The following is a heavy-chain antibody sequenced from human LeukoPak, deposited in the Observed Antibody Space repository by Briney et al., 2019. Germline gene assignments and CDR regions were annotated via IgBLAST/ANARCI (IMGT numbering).Heavy chain of an antibody. Sequence: GASVEVSCKASGYTFTGYYMHWVRQAPGQGLEWMGWINPNSGGTNYAQEFQGRVTMTRDTSISTAYMELSRLRSDDTAVYYCARNPTVAGAHYYYYGMDVWGQGTTVTVSS. CDR1: GYTFTGYY. CDR2: INPNSGGT. J-gene: IGHJ6*02. V-gene: IGHV1-2*02. D-gene: IGHD6-19*01. CDR3: ARNPTVAGAHYYYYGMDV.